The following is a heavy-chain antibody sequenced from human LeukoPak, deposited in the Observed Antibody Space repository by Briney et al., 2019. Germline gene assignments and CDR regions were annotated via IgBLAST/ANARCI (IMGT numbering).Heavy chain of an antibody. CDR1: GYTFSNFY. D-gene: IGHD3-22*01. CDR2: LNPSGGST. CDR3: ARGGSSGAYYFDY. J-gene: IGHJ4*02. V-gene: IGHV1-46*01. Sequence: ASVKVPCKASGYTFSNFYMNWVRQAPGQGLEWMGILNPSGGSTRYAQKFQGRVTMTRDTSTSTVYMELSSLRSEDTAVYYCARGGSSGAYYFDYWGQGALVTVSS.